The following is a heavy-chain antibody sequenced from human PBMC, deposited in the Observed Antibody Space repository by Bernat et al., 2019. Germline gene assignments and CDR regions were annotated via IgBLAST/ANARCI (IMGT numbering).Heavy chain of an antibody. J-gene: IGHJ6*03. CDR1: GFTFDDYA. CDR3: AKDKVAAAETAYYYYYMDV. V-gene: IGHV3-9*01. CDR2: ISWNSGSI. D-gene: IGHD6-13*01. Sequence: EVQLVESGGGLVKPGGSLRLSCAASGFTFDDYAMHWVRQAPGKGLEWVSGISWNSGSIGYADSVKGRFTISRDNAKNSLYLQMNSLRAEDTALYYCAKDKVAAAETAYYYYYMDVWGKGTTVTVSS.